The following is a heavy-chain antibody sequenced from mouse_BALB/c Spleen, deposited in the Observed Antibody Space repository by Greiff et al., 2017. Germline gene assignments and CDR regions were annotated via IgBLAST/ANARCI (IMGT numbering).Heavy chain of an antibody. Sequence: VQLQQSGAELAKPGASVKMSCKASGYTFTSYWMHWVKQRPGQGLEWIGYINPSTGYTEYNQKFKDKATLTADKSSSTAYMQLSSLTSEDSAVYYCARGRLPNAMDYWGQGTSVTGSS. J-gene: IGHJ4*01. CDR2: INPSTGYT. D-gene: IGHD1-2*01. V-gene: IGHV1-7*01. CDR3: ARGRLPNAMDY. CDR1: GYTFTSYW.